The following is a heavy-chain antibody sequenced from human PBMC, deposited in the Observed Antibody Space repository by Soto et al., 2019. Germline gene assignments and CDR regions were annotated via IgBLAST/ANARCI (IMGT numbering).Heavy chain of an antibody. CDR3: AKAKYSSSWYNY. Sequence: GGSLRLSCAASGFTFSSYGMHWVRQAPGKGLEWVAVISYDGSNKYYADSVKGRFTISRDNSKNTLYLQMNSLRAEDTAVYYCAKAKYSSSWYNYWGQGTLVTVSS. D-gene: IGHD6-13*01. CDR2: ISYDGSNK. CDR1: GFTFSSYG. J-gene: IGHJ4*02. V-gene: IGHV3-30*18.